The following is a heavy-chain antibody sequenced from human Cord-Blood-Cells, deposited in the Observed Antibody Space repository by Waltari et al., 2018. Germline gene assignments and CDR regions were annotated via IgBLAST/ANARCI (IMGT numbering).Heavy chain of an antibody. D-gene: IGHD1-26*01. V-gene: IGHV4-34*01. CDR3: ARGAPGVGAPFDY. CDR2: INHSGST. Sequence: QVQLQQWGAGLLKPSATLSLTCAVYGGSSSGYSWTWIRQPPGKGLEWIEEINHSGSTNYNPSLKSRVTISVDTSKNQFSLKLSSVTAADTAVYYCARGAPGVGAPFDYWGQGTLVTVSS. CDR1: GGSSSGYS. J-gene: IGHJ4*02.